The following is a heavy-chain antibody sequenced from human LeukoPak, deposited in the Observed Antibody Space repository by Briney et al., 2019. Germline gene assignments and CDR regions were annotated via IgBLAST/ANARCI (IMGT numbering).Heavy chain of an antibody. CDR2: IYTSGST. D-gene: IGHD6-13*01. Sequence: SETLSLTCTVSGGSISSGSYYWSWIRQPAGKGLAWIGRIYTSGSTNYNPSLNSRVTISVDTSKNQFSLKLSSVTAADTAVYYCARAASSSWYGNDAFDIWRQGTMVTVSS. CDR3: ARAASSSWYGNDAFDI. V-gene: IGHV4-61*02. CDR1: GGSISSGSYY. J-gene: IGHJ3*02.